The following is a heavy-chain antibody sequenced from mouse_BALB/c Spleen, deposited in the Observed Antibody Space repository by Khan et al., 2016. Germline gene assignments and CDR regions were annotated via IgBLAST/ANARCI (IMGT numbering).Heavy chain of an antibody. Sequence: QIQLVQSGPELKKPGETVKISCKASGYTFKDYSMHWVKQAPGKGLKWMGWINTETGESTYADDFKGRFAFSLETSASTAYLQINNLTNEDTATYCFTMGHYCSSSWYFDVWGAGTTVTVSS. D-gene: IGHD1-1*01. J-gene: IGHJ1*01. CDR3: TMGHYCSSSWYFDV. CDR2: INTETGES. V-gene: IGHV9-2-1*01. CDR1: GYTFKDYS.